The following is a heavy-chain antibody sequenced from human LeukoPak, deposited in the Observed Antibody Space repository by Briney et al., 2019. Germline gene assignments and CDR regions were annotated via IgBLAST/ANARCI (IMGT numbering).Heavy chain of an antibody. CDR1: GFTFSSYS. CDR3: ARLRHSGGWQDWYFDL. D-gene: IGHD6-19*01. V-gene: IGHV3-21*01. CDR2: ISSSSSYI. Sequence: GGSLRLSCAASGFTFSSYSMNWVRQAPGKGLEWVSSISSSSSYIYYADSVKGRFTISRDNAKNSLYLQMNSLRAEDTAVYYCARLRHSGGWQDWYFDLWGRGTLVTVFS. J-gene: IGHJ2*01.